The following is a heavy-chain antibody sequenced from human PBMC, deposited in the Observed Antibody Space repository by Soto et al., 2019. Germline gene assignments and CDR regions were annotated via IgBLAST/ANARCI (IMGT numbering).Heavy chain of an antibody. Sequence: SETLSLTCTVSGASISSSSYYWGWIRQPPGMGLEWVGSIYYSGSTYYNPSLKSRVTMSIDTSKNQFSLKLSSVTAADTAVYYCARLWGYNDSSGLRYFDYWGQGTLVTVSS. CDR2: IYYSGST. CDR3: ARLWGYNDSSGLRYFDY. V-gene: IGHV4-39*01. CDR1: GASISSSSYY. D-gene: IGHD3-22*01. J-gene: IGHJ4*02.